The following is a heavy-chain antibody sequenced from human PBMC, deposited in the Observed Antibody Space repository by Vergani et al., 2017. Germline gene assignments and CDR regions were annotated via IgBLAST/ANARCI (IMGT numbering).Heavy chain of an antibody. Sequence: EVQLVESGGGLVQPGGSLKLSCAASGFTFSGSAMHWVRQASGKGLEWVSAISGSGGSTYYADSVKGRFTISRDNSKNTLYLQMNSLRAEDTAVYYCAKGTAPYNWNKPWSYYFDYWGQGTLVTVSS. CDR3: AKGTAPYNWNKPWSYYFDY. V-gene: IGHV3-23*04. D-gene: IGHD1/OR15-1a*01. CDR2: ISGSGGST. CDR1: GFTFSGSA. J-gene: IGHJ4*02.